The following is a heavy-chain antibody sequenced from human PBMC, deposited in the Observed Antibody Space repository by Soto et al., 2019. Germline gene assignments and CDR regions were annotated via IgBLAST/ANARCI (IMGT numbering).Heavy chain of an antibody. CDR3: ARENNYYDSSGYYFPIGFDY. CDR2: IYYSGST. CDR1: GGSISSGGYY. J-gene: IGHJ4*02. V-gene: IGHV4-31*03. D-gene: IGHD3-22*01. Sequence: PSETLSLTCTVSGGSISSGGYYWSWIRQHPGKGLEWIGYIYYSGSTYYNPSLKSRVTISVDTSKNQFSLKLSSVTAADTAVYYCARENNYYDSSGYYFPIGFDYWGQGTLVTVS.